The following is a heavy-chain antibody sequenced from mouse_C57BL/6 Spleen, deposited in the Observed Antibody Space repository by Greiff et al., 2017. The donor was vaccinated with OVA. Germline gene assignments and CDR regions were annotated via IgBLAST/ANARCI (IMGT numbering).Heavy chain of an antibody. CDR1: GYTFTSYW. J-gene: IGHJ3*01. D-gene: IGHD2-3*01. CDR3: ARGLYDGYSPGFAY. CDR2: IYPGSGST. V-gene: IGHV1-55*01. Sequence: QVQLKESGAELVKPGASVKMSCKASGYTFTSYWITWVKQRPGQGLEWIGDIYPGSGSTNYNEKFKSKATLTVDTSSSTAYMQLSSLTSEDSAVYYCARGLYDGYSPGFAYWGQGTLVTVSA.